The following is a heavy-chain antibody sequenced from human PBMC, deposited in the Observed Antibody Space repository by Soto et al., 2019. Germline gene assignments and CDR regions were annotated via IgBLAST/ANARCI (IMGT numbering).Heavy chain of an antibody. D-gene: IGHD6-19*01. CDR1: GYTFTSYA. Sequence: ASVKVSCKASGYTFTSYAMHWVRQAPGQRLEWMGWINAGNGNTKYSQKFQGRVTITRDTSASTAYMELSSLRSEDTAVYYCARDRLAVAGYYSDYWGQGTLVTVSS. CDR2: INAGNGNT. V-gene: IGHV1-3*01. J-gene: IGHJ4*02. CDR3: ARDRLAVAGYYSDY.